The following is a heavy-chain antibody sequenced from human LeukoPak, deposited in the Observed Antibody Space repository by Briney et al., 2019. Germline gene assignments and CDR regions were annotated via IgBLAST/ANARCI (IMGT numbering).Heavy chain of an antibody. Sequence: SSETLSLTCAVYGGSFSGYYWSWIRQPPGKGLEWIGEINHSGSTSYNPSLKSRVTISVDTSKNQFSLKLSSVTAADTALYYCASYGSGSDSGFDYWGQGTLVTVSS. CDR3: ASYGSGSDSGFDY. CDR2: INHSGST. CDR1: GGSFSGYY. V-gene: IGHV4-34*01. D-gene: IGHD3-10*01. J-gene: IGHJ4*02.